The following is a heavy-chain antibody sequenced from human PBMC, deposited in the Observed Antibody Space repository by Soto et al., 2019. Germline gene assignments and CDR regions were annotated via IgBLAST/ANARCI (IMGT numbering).Heavy chain of an antibody. Sequence: PSETLSLTCTVSGGSISTYYWSWIRQPPGKVLDWIGYIYYDGSISYNPSLRSRVTISVDTSKNQFSLILSSVTSADTAVYYCARDQLSSGLYVWFDPWGQGTLVTVSS. D-gene: IGHD6-25*01. CDR3: ARDQLSSGLYVWFDP. V-gene: IGHV4-59*01. J-gene: IGHJ5*02. CDR1: GGSISTYY. CDR2: IYYDGSI.